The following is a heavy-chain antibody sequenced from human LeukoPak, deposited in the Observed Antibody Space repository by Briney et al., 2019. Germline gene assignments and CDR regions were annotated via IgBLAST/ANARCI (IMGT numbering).Heavy chain of an antibody. CDR3: AKDWRYYGSESYYTPDY. Sequence: GGSLRLSCAASGFTFSSYAMSWVRQAPGKGLEWVSAISGSGGSTYYADSVKGRFTISRDKSKNTLYLQMNSLRAEDTAVYYCAKDWRYYGSESYYTPDYWREGTLVSVSS. D-gene: IGHD3-10*01. J-gene: IGHJ4*02. CDR1: GFTFSSYA. V-gene: IGHV3-23*01. CDR2: ISGSGGST.